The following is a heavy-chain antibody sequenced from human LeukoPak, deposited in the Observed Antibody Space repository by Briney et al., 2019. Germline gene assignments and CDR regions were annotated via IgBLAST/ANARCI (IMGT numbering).Heavy chain of an antibody. D-gene: IGHD3-3*01. CDR2: IYTSGST. CDR3: ARDGFYDFWSGYPTLYYYYGMDV. J-gene: IGHJ6*02. CDR1: GGSISNYY. V-gene: IGHV4-4*07. Sequence: SETLSLTCTVSGGSISNYYWSWIRQPAGKGLEWIGRIYTSGSTNYNPSLKSRVTMSVDTSKNQFSLKLSSVTAADTAVYYCARDGFYDFWSGYPTLYYYYGMDVWGQGTTVTVSS.